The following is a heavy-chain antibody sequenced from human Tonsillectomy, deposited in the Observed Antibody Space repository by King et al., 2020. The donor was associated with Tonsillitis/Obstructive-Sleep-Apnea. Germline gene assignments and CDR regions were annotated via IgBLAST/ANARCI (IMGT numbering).Heavy chain of an antibody. V-gene: IGHV3-15*01. J-gene: IGHJ5*02. CDR2: FKSKNDGGKT. CDR3: TTNLKTTVT. D-gene: IGHD4-17*01. Sequence: VQLVESGGGLEESGGSLRVSCAASGFTVSNAGMSWVRRAPGKGLEWVGRFKSKNDGGKTDYAAPVKGRFTISRDDSKNTLYLQMNSLKTEDTAVYYCTTNLKTTVTWGQGTLVTVSS. CDR1: GFTVSNAG.